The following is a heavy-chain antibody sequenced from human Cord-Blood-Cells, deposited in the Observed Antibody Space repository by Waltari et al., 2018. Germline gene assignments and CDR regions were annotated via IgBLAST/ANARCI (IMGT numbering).Heavy chain of an antibody. D-gene: IGHD2-21*01. J-gene: IGHJ4*02. Sequence: QVQLVQSGAEVKKPGASVKVSCKASGYTFTSYGISWVRQAPGQGLEWMGWIRAYNGNTNYAQKLQGRVTMTTDTSPSTAYMELRSLRSDGTAVYYCGGGLPPMGVDYWGQGTLVTVSS. V-gene: IGHV1-18*04. CDR1: GYTFTSYG. CDR2: IRAYNGNT. CDR3: GGGLPPMGVDY.